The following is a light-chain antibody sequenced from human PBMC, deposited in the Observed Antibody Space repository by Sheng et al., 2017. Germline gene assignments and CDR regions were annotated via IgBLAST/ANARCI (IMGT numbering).Light chain of an antibody. CDR1: QSISSW. CDR2: RAS. V-gene: IGKV1-5*03. CDR3: QQSYSTPLT. J-gene: IGKJ4*01. Sequence: DIQMTQSPSTLSASVGDRVTLTCRASQSISSWLAWYQQRPGKAPKLLIYRASSLESGVPSRFSGSGSGTEFTLTISSLQPDDFATYYCQQSYSTPLTFGGGTKVEIK.